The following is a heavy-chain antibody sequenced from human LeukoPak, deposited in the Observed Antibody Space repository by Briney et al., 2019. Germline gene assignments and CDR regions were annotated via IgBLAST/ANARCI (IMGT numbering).Heavy chain of an antibody. D-gene: IGHD6-13*01. CDR2: IYYSGST. V-gene: IGHV4-59*01. Sequence: SETLSLTCTVSGGSISSYYWSWIRQPPGKGLEWIGYIYYSGSTNYNPSLKSRVTISVDTSKNQFSLKLSSVTAADTAVYYCARALTGSSWYHYYYYMDVWGKGTTVTVSS. J-gene: IGHJ6*03. CDR1: GGSISSYY. CDR3: ARALTGSSWYHYYYYMDV.